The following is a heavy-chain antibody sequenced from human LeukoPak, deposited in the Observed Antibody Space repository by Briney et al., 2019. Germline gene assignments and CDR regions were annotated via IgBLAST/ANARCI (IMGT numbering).Heavy chain of an antibody. CDR2: INPSGGST. Sequence: ASVKVSCKASGYTFTNYYMHWVRQAPGQGLEWMGIINPSGGSTSYAQKFQGRATMTRDTSTSTAYMELSSLRSEDTAVYYCAILYGSFAPWGQGTLVTVSS. CDR1: GYTFTNYY. V-gene: IGHV1-46*01. CDR3: AILYGSFAP. D-gene: IGHD4-17*01. J-gene: IGHJ5*02.